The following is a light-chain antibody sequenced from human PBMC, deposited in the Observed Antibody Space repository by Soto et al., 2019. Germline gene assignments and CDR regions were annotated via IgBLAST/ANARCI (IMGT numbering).Light chain of an antibody. V-gene: IGLV4-69*01. CDR2: LNSDGRH. J-gene: IGLJ2*01. Sequence: QSVLTQSPSASTALGASVKRTCTVSSRHSSYAIAWHQQQPEKGPRYLMKLNSDGRHTKGDGSPDRFSGSSSGTERYLTISSLQSEDEADYYCQTWGTGILVFGGGTKLTVL. CDR3: QTWGTGILV. CDR1: SRHSSYA.